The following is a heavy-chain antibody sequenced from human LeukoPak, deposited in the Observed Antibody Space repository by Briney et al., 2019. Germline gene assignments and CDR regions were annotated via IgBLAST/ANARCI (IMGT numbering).Heavy chain of an antibody. J-gene: IGHJ4*02. CDR1: GYSISSGYY. V-gene: IGHV4-38-2*02. CDR3: ASLPAATYFDY. D-gene: IGHD2-2*01. CDR2: IYHSGST. Sequence: KPSETLSLTCTVSGYSISSGYYWGWIRQPPGKGLEWIGSIYHSGSTYYNPSLKSRVTISVDTSKNQFSLKLSSVTAADTAVYYRASLPAATYFDYWGQGTLVTVSS.